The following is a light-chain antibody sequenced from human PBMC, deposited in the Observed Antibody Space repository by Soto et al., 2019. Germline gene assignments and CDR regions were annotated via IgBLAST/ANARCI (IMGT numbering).Light chain of an antibody. CDR1: QSVSSNY. J-gene: IGKJ3*01. CDR3: QQYGTSALFT. V-gene: IGKV3-20*01. CDR2: GAS. Sequence: EIVLTQSPGTLSLSPGERATLSCRASQSVSSNYLAWYQQIPGQAPRLLINGASSRATGIPDRFSASGSGTDFTLTISRLEPEDFAVYYCQQYGTSALFTFGPGTKVDIK.